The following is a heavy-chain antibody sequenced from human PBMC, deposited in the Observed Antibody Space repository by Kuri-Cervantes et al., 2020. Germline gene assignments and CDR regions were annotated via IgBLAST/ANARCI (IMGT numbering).Heavy chain of an antibody. D-gene: IGHD5-24*01. CDR2: INQDGSET. Sequence: GESLKISCTASGFTFSSYWMSWVRQTPGKGLEWVANINQDGSETYYADSVKGRFTISRDNAKNSLFLQVTSLTAEDTAIYYCARAGAINTVDFWGRGTLVTVSS. CDR1: GFTFSSYW. CDR3: ARAGAINTVDF. J-gene: IGHJ4*02. V-gene: IGHV3-7*01.